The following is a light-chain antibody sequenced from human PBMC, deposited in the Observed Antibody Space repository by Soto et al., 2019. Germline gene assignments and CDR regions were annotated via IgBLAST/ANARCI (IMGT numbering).Light chain of an antibody. CDR3: SSYTSSRTYV. Sequence: QSALTQPASVAGSPGQSISISCTGTSSDVGGYKFVYWYQQHPGKAPQLIIDDVSNRPSGVSNRFSGSKSGNTASLTISGLQAEDESDYYCSSYTSSRTYVFGTGTKLTVL. CDR2: DVS. CDR1: SSDVGGYKF. V-gene: IGLV2-14*01. J-gene: IGLJ1*01.